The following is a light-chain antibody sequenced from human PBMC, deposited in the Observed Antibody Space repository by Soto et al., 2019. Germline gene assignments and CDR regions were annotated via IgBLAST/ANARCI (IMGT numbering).Light chain of an antibody. V-gene: IGLV2-23*02. CDR3: CSYAGSSYV. CDR2: EVT. CDR1: SSDVGTYNL. J-gene: IGLJ1*01. Sequence: QSVLTQPASVSGSPGQSITISCTGSSSDVGTYNLVSWYQQHPGEAPKLMIYEVTKRPSGVSYRFSGSKSGNTASLTISGLQAEDEADYSCCSYAGSSYVFGTGTKVTVL.